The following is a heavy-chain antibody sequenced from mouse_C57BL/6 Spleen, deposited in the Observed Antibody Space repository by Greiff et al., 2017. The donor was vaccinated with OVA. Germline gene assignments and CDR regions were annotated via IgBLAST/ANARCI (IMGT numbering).Heavy chain of an antibody. V-gene: IGHV3-6*01. Sequence: ESGPGLVKPSQSLSLTCSVTGYSITSGYYWNWIRQFPGNKLEWMGYISYDGSNNYNPSLKNRISITRDTSKNQFFLKLNSVTTEDTATDYCARRVITTEDYFDYWGQGTTLTGSS. D-gene: IGHD1-1*01. J-gene: IGHJ2*01. CDR1: GYSITSGYY. CDR2: ISYDGSN. CDR3: ARRVITTEDYFDY.